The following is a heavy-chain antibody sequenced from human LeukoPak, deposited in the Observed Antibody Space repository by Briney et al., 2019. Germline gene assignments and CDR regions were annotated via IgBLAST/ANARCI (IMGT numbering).Heavy chain of an antibody. CDR1: GFTVSSDY. CDR3: ARHDWFEP. Sequence: HTGGSLRLSCAVSGFTVSSDYMSWVRQAPGKGLEWVSVIYSGGSVYYADSVKGRFTISRDNSKNTLYLQMNSLRAEDTAVYYCARHDWFEPWGQGTQVTVSS. J-gene: IGHJ5*02. V-gene: IGHV3-66*04. CDR2: IYSGGSV.